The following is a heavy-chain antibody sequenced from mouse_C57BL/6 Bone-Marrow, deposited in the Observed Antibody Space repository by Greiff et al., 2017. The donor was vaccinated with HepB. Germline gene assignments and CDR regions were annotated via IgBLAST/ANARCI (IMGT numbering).Heavy chain of an antibody. Sequence: QVQLQQPGAELVKPGASVKLSCKASGYTFTSYWMHWVKQRPGQGLEWIGMIHPNSGSTNYNEKFKSKATLTVDKSSSTAYMQLSSLTSEDSAVYYCARWGLITSVVPYWGQGTLVTVSA. CDR2: IHPNSGST. D-gene: IGHD1-1*01. V-gene: IGHV1-64*01. J-gene: IGHJ3*01. CDR1: GYTFTSYW. CDR3: ARWGLITSVVPY.